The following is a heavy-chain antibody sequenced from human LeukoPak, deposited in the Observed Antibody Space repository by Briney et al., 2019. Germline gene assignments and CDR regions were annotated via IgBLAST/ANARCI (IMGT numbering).Heavy chain of an antibody. Sequence: PSETLSLTCAVYGGSFSSYYWGWIRQPPGKGLEWIGSIYYSGSTYYNPSLKSRVTISVDTSKNQFSLKLSSVTAADTAVYYCARYSTLWFGELSGNAFDYWGQGTLVTVPS. CDR1: GGSFSSYY. D-gene: IGHD3-10*01. V-gene: IGHV4-34*01. J-gene: IGHJ4*02. CDR2: IYYSGST. CDR3: ARYSTLWFGELSGNAFDY.